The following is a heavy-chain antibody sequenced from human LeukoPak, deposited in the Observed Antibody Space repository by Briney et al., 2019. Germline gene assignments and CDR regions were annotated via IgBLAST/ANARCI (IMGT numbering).Heavy chain of an antibody. J-gene: IGHJ4*02. CDR2: ISSSSSYI. V-gene: IGHV3-11*06. D-gene: IGHD6-19*01. CDR3: AREVAVAGYDY. CDR1: GFTFSDYY. Sequence: KSGGSLRLSCAASGFTFSDYYMSWIRQAPGKGLEWVSSISSSSSYIYYADSVKGRFTISRDNAKNSLYLQMNSLRAEDTAVYYCAREVAVAGYDYWGQGTLVTVSS.